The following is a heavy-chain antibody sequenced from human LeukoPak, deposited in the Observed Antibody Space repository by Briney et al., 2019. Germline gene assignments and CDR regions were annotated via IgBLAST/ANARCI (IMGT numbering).Heavy chain of an antibody. D-gene: IGHD5-24*01. CDR2: IYYSGST. Sequence: PSETLSLTCTVSGGSISSYYWSWIRQPPGKGLEWIGYIYYSGSTNYNPSLKSRVTISVDTSKNQFSLKLSSVTAADTAVHYCASHLGRDGYIPADAFDIWGQGTMVTVSS. V-gene: IGHV4-59*01. J-gene: IGHJ3*02. CDR3: ASHLGRDGYIPADAFDI. CDR1: GGSISSYY.